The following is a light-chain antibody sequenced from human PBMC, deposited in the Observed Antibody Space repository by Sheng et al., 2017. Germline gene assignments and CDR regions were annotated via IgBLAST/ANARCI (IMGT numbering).Light chain of an antibody. CDR1: SGDIGAYNY. V-gene: IGLV2-14*01. CDR3: SSYTTSTTLV. J-gene: IGLJ1*01. CDR2: GVS. Sequence: QSDLTQPASVSGSPGQSITISCTGTSGDIGAYNYVSWYQQFPGRAPKVLIYGVSNRPSGVSHRFSGSKSDNTASLTISALQAEDEADYYCSSYTTSTTLVFGTGT.